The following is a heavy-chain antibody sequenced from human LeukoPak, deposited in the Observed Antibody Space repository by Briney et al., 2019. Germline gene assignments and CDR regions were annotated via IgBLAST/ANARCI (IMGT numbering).Heavy chain of an antibody. CDR3: ARVVGTKSFDY. CDR1: GFTFSSYW. Sequence: HPGGSLRLSCAASGFTFSSYWMSWVRQAPGKGLEWVANIKQDGSEKYYVDSVKGRFTISRDNAKNSLHLQMNSLRAEDTAVYYCARVVGTKSFDYWGLGTLVTVSS. V-gene: IGHV3-7*01. D-gene: IGHD1-26*01. J-gene: IGHJ4*02. CDR2: IKQDGSEK.